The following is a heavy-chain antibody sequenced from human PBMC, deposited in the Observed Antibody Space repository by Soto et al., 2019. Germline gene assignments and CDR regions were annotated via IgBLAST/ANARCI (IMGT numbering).Heavy chain of an antibody. V-gene: IGHV3-64D*06. Sequence: PGGSLRLSCSASGFIFSESTIYWVRQVPGKGLEAISAVSTSGRSTYYADSVKDRFTISRDNSKNTLFLQMGSLRLEDTAIYYCVKQAHGLDGVAFDYWGQGTLVTVSS. D-gene: IGHD2-15*01. CDR3: VKQAHGLDGVAFDY. CDR1: GFIFSEST. J-gene: IGHJ4*02. CDR2: VSTSGRST.